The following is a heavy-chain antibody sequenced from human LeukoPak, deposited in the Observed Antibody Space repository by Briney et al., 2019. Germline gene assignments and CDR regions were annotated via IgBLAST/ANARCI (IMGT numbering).Heavy chain of an antibody. J-gene: IGHJ4*02. V-gene: IGHV3-23*01. CDR1: GFTLSDYA. D-gene: IGHD2/OR15-2a*01. CDR2: LSGSGAGT. CDR3: ARDGTLGRTTHFDY. Sequence: PGGSLRLSCAASGFTLSDYALGWVRQAPGRGLEWVATLSGSGAGTYYSDSVQGRFTISRDNSKRTLFLQMNSLRAEDTAFYYCARDGTLGRTTHFDYWGQGTLVTVSS.